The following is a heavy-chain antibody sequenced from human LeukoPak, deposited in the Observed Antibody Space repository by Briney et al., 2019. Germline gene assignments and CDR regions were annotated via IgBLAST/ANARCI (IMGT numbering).Heavy chain of an antibody. V-gene: IGHV3-30*02. CDR3: AKGYSSGSGYYDY. J-gene: IGHJ4*02. CDR1: GFTFSSYG. D-gene: IGHD6-19*01. CDR2: LRLDGINK. Sequence: GGSLRLSCAASGFTFSSYGMHWVRQAPGKGLQWVAFLRLDGINKYYADSVKGRFTISRDNTKNTLHLHMNSLRAEDTAVYYCAKGYSSGSGYYDYWGQGTLVTVSS.